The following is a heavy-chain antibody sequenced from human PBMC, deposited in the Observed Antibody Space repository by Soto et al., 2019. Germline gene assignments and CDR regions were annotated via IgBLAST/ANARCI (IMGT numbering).Heavy chain of an antibody. D-gene: IGHD3-22*01. CDR1: GGSISSSNW. J-gene: IGHJ6*02. CDR3: ARVDYYDSSGYLNAYYYYGMDV. CDR2: IYHSGST. Sequence: SETLSLTCAASGGSISSSNWWSWVRQPPGKGLEWIGEIYHSGSTNYNPSLESRVTISVDKSKNQFSLKLSSVTAADTAVYYCARVDYYDSSGYLNAYYYYGMDVWGQGTTVTVSS. V-gene: IGHV4-4*02.